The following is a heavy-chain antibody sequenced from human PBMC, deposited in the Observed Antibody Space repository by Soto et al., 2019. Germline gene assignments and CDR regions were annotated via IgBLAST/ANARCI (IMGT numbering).Heavy chain of an antibody. Sequence: QVQLQESGPGLVKPSETLSLTCTVSGGSISSYYWSWIRQPPGKGLEWIGYIYYSGSTNYNPSLKSRVTISVDTSKNQFPLKLRSATAADTAVYYCARRYGPGFDYWGQGTLVTVSS. J-gene: IGHJ4*02. CDR2: IYYSGST. D-gene: IGHD4-17*01. V-gene: IGHV4-59*08. CDR3: ARRYGPGFDY. CDR1: GGSISSYY.